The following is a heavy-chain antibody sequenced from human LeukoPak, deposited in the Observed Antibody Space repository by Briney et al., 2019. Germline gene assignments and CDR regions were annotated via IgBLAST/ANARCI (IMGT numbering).Heavy chain of an antibody. Sequence: TETLSLTCTVSGGSISSYYWSWIRQPPGKGLEWIGYICYSGSTNYNPSLKSRVTISVDTSKNQFSLKLSSVTAADTAVYYCARVGPYSSSRSGFRYFQHWGQGTLVTVSS. CDR1: GGSISSYY. V-gene: IGHV4-59*01. CDR2: ICYSGST. J-gene: IGHJ1*01. D-gene: IGHD6-13*01. CDR3: ARVGPYSSSRSGFRYFQH.